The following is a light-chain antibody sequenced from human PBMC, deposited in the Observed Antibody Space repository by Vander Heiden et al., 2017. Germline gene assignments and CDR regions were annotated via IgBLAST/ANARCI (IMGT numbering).Light chain of an antibody. CDR1: RSDVGAYNN. CDR3: SSHAGSSAV. V-gene: IGLV2-8*01. Sequence: QSALTQPPSSSWVPAQSVTISCTGTRSDVGAYNNVSWYQQHPGKAPTLIIYDVTKRPSGVPDRFSGSKSGNTAFLTVSGLQAEDEADYYCSSHAGSSAVFGGGTTVTVL. CDR2: DVT. J-gene: IGLJ3*02.